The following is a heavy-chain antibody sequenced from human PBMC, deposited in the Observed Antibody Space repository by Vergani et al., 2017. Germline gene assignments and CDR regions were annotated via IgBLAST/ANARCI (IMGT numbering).Heavy chain of an antibody. CDR1: GYTFTSYA. CDR2: IHAGNGNT. V-gene: IGHV1-3*01. D-gene: IGHD5-18*01. J-gene: IGHJ4*02. CDR3: ARNFYSYGFHLPRY. Sequence: QVQLVQSGAEVKKPGASVKVSCKASGYTFTSYAMHWVRQAPGQRLEWMGWIHAGNGNTKYSQKFQGRVTITRDTSASTAYMELSSLRSEDTAVYYCARNFYSYGFHLPRYWGQGTLVTVSS.